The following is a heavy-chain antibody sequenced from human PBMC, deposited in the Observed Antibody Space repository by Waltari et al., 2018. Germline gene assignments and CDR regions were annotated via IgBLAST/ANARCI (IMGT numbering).Heavy chain of an antibody. D-gene: IGHD6-6*01. Sequence: EVQVLESGGGLVQPGGSLRLSCAASGFTFSTYAMGWVRQAPGKGLEWLSAINDAGGCTSHADSVRGRFTISRDNSKNILYLQMNDLRVEDTAIYYCAKYANPSSYLDYWGQGTLVTVSS. J-gene: IGHJ4*02. CDR3: AKYANPSSYLDY. V-gene: IGHV3-23*01. CDR1: GFTFSTYA. CDR2: INDAGGCT.